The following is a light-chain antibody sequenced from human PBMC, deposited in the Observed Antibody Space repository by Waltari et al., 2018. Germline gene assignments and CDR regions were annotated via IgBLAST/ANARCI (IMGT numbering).Light chain of an antibody. CDR2: GAS. CDR1: DDISNF. Sequence: GDEAHIPCRANDDISNFLVWFQQKPGKAPKSLIFGASTLQSGVPSKFSGSGSGTEFTLTINNLQPEDFATYYCQQYKTYPWTFGQGTKVEIK. CDR3: QQYKTYPWT. V-gene: IGKV1-16*02. J-gene: IGKJ1*01.